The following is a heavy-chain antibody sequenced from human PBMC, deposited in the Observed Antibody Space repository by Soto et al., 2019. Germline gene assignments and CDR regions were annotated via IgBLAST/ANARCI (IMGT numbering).Heavy chain of an antibody. CDR2: IKSKTHGGTT. CDR1: GFTFSNAW. J-gene: IGHJ3*01. D-gene: IGHD1-1*01. CDR3: TNGVGYHWNADDPFDV. Sequence: WGSLRLSCAASGFTFSNAWMSWVRQAPGKGLEWVGRIKSKTHGGTTDYAALVQGRFTISREDSENTLYLQMSSLKTEDTGVYYCTNGVGYHWNADDPFDVWGQGTMVTVSS. V-gene: IGHV3-15*01.